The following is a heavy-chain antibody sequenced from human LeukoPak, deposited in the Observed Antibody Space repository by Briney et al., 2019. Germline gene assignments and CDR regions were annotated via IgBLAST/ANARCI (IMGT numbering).Heavy chain of an antibody. D-gene: IGHD3-10*01. J-gene: IGHJ4*02. Sequence: SETLSLTCAVYGGSFSGYYWSWMRQPPGKGLEWIGEINHSGSTNYNPSLKSRVTISVDTSKNQFSLKLSSVTAADTAVYYCARGRNREYYGSGSYFGYWGQGTLVTVSS. CDR2: INHSGST. V-gene: IGHV4-34*01. CDR3: ARGRNREYYGSGSYFGY. CDR1: GGSFSGYY.